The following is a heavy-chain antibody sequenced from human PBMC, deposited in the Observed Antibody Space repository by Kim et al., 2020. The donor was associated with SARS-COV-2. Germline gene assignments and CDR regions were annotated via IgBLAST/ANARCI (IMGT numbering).Heavy chain of an antibody. D-gene: IGHD3-10*01. CDR3: AKGPLLLWFGELFFDY. Sequence: SVKGRFTSSRDNSKNTLYLQMNSLRAEDTAVYYCAKGPLLLWFGELFFDYWGQGTLVTVSS. V-gene: IGHV3-23*01. J-gene: IGHJ4*02.